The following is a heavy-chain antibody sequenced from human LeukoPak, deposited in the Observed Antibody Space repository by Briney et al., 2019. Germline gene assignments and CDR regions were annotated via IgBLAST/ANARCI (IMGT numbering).Heavy chain of an antibody. CDR2: IYSVAGT. CDR3: ARVGSGNYYKYFEH. J-gene: IGHJ4*02. D-gene: IGHD1-26*01. Sequence: GGSPRLSCAASGFTVSGTYMSWVRQAPGKGLEWVSVIYSVAGTYYADSVKGRFTISRDNSKNTLHLQMNSLRAEDTAVYYCARVGSGNYYKYFEHWGQGTLVTVPS. V-gene: IGHV3-53*01. CDR1: GFTVSGTY.